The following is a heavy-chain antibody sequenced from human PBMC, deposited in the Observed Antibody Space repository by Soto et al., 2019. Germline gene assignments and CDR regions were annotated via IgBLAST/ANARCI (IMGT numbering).Heavy chain of an antibody. J-gene: IGHJ4*02. CDR1: GGSISDHY. D-gene: IGHD3-22*01. CDR3: ARGQPYYDSSGFNSVILDY. V-gene: IGHV4-59*11. CDR2: IYYSGST. Sequence: SETLSLTCTVSGGSISDHYYMWIRQSPGKGLEYIGYIYYSGSTNYNPSLKSRVTISVDTSKNQFSLKLSSVTAADTAVYYCARGQPYYDSSGFNSVILDYWGQGTLVTVSS.